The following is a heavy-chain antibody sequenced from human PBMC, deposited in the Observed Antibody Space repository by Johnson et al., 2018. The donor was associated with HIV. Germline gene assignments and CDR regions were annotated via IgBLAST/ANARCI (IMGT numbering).Heavy chain of an antibody. Sequence: VQLVESGGGVVQPGRSLRLSCAASGFSFSSYWMTWVRQAPGKGLEWVANIKHDGSVEYYVDSVKGRFTISRDNAKNSLYLQMNSLRLGDTAGYFCARDSTGGWVGGRIDGFDVWGRGTMVTVSS. CDR1: GFSFSSYW. CDR2: IKHDGSVE. V-gene: IGHV3-7*01. J-gene: IGHJ3*01. D-gene: IGHD3-10*01. CDR3: ARDSTGGWVGGRIDGFDV.